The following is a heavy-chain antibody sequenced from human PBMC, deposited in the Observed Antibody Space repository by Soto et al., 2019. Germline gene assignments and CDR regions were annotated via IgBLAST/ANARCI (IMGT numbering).Heavy chain of an antibody. Sequence: ASVKVSCKASGYTFTSYAMHWVRQAPGQRLEWMGWINAGNGNTKYSQKFQGRVTITRDTSASTAYMELSSLRSEDTAVYYCERANSGSTGGYMYYFDSGGQGTLVTV. CDR1: GYTFTSYA. D-gene: IGHD1-26*01. V-gene: IGHV1-3*01. CDR2: INAGNGNT. J-gene: IGHJ4*02. CDR3: ERANSGSTGGYMYYFDS.